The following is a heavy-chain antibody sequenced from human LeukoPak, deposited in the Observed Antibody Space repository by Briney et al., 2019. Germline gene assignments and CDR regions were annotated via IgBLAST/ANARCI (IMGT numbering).Heavy chain of an antibody. CDR2: ISAYNGNT. Sequence: ASVKVSCKASGYTFTSYGISWVRQAPGQGLEWMGWISAYNGNTNYAQKLQGRATMTTDTSTSTAYMELRSLRSDDTAVYYCATGGVYCSSTSCYTSPEYWGQGTLVTVSS. D-gene: IGHD2-2*02. CDR3: ATGGVYCSSTSCYTSPEY. CDR1: GYTFTSYG. J-gene: IGHJ4*02. V-gene: IGHV1-18*01.